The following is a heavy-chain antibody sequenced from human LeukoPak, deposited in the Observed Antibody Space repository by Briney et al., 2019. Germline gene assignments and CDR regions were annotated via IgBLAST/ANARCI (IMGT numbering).Heavy chain of an antibody. D-gene: IGHD3-3*01. V-gene: IGHV3-74*01. CDR1: GFTFSSYW. Sequence: PGGSLRPSCAASGFTFSSYWMHWVRQAPGKGLVWVSRINSDGSSTSYADSVKGRFTISRDNAKNTLYLQMNSLRAEDTAVYYCASPGLRFLESDVWGQGTTVTVSS. CDR3: ASPGLRFLESDV. CDR2: INSDGSST. J-gene: IGHJ6*02.